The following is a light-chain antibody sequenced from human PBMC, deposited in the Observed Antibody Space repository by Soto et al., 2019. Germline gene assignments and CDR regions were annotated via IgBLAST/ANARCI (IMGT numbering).Light chain of an antibody. V-gene: IGKV1-5*03. CDR2: KAS. CDR3: QQYDNYWT. CDR1: QSITSW. Sequence: DIQMTQSPSTLSASLVYRFTITCLASQSITSWLAWYQQKPGKAPKLLIYKASSLESGVPSRFSGSGSGTEFTLTINSLQPDDFATYYCQQYDNYWTFGQGTKVDI. J-gene: IGKJ1*01.